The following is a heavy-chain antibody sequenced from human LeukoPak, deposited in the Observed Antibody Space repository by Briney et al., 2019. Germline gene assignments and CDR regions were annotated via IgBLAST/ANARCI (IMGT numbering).Heavy chain of an antibody. V-gene: IGHV1-69*04. J-gene: IGHJ1*01. CDR2: IIPFLGIA. Sequence: GASVKVSCKASGGTFSSYTISWVRQAPGQGLEWMGRIIPFLGIANYAQRFQGRVTITADKSTSTAYMELSSLRSEDTAVYYCARDEVGGNSSQHWGQGTLVTVSS. CDR1: GGTFSSYT. D-gene: IGHD4-23*01. CDR3: ARDEVGGNSSQH.